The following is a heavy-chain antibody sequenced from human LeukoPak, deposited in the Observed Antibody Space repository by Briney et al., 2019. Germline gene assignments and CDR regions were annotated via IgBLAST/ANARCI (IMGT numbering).Heavy chain of an antibody. CDR3: ARDLPSHGYCSGGSCYSNWFDP. Sequence: EASVKVSCKASGYTFTSYYMHWVRQAPGQGLEWMGIINPSGGSTSYAQKFQGRVTMTRDMSTSTVYMELSSLRSEDTAVYYCARDLPSHGYCSGGSCYSNWFDPWGQGTLVTVSS. J-gene: IGHJ5*02. V-gene: IGHV1-46*01. CDR1: GYTFTSYY. CDR2: INPSGGST. D-gene: IGHD2-15*01.